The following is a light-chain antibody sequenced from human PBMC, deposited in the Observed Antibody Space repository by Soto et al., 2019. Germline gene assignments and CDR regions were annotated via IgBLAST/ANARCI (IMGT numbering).Light chain of an antibody. CDR3: QQHGSSPFT. V-gene: IGKV3-20*01. J-gene: IGKJ3*01. CDR1: QSVSANS. CDR2: GAS. Sequence: EIVLTQSPGTLPLSPGERATLSCRASQSVSANSLAWYQQKPGQAPRLLIYGASSSATGIPDRFSGSVSGTDFPLTISRLEPGDFAVYFCQQHGSSPFTFGPGTKVDI.